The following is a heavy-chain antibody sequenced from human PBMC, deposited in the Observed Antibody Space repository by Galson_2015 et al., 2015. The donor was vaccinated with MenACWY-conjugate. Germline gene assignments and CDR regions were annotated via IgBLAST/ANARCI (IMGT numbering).Heavy chain of an antibody. CDR1: GFTFSSYW. Sequence: SLRLSCAASGFTFSSYWMHWVRQTPGKGLMWVSRINSDGSSTTYADSVKGRFTISRDNAKKVMYLHMNSLRVEDTALYYCARDASQYLPNNWFHSWGQGTLVSVSS. J-gene: IGHJ5*01. V-gene: IGHV3-74*01. CDR3: ARDASQYLPNNWFHS. D-gene: IGHD3-10*01. CDR2: INSDGSST.